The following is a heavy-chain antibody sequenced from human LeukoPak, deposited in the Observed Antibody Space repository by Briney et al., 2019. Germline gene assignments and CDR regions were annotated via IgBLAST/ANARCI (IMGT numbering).Heavy chain of an antibody. J-gene: IGHJ4*02. Sequence: GGSLRLSCAASGFTFSSYEMNWVRQAPGKGLEWVSYISSSGRTIYYADSVKGRFTMSRDNAKNSLYLQMNSLRAEDTAAYYCARVDCSSTSCYSGFSYFDYWGQGTLVTVSS. CDR1: GFTFSSYE. V-gene: IGHV3-48*03. CDR2: ISSSGRTI. D-gene: IGHD2-2*01. CDR3: ARVDCSSTSCYSGFSYFDY.